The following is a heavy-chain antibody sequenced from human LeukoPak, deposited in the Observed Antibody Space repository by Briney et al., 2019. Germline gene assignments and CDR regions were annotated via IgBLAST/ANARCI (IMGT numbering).Heavy chain of an antibody. D-gene: IGHD2/OR15-2a*01. Sequence: GGSLRLSCVASGFTFSDYWMSWVRQAPGKGLEWVAHIKHDGSDKYYVDSVKGRFTISRDNAKNSLFLPMNSLRAEDTALYYCAKKRESSPTSFDNWGQGTLVTVSS. J-gene: IGHJ4*02. V-gene: IGHV3-7*05. CDR2: IKHDGSDK. CDR3: AKKRESSPTSFDN. CDR1: GFTFSDYW.